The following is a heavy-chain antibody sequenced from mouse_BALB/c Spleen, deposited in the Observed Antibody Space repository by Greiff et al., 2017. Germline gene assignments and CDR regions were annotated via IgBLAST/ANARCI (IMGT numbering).Heavy chain of an antibody. J-gene: IGHJ3*01. CDR3: TRGSYDGGAY. V-gene: IGHV5-6-4*01. D-gene: IGHD2-3*01. CDR2: ISSGGSYT. Sequence: EVQRVESGGGLVKPGGSLKLSCAASGFTFSSYTMSWVRQTPEKRLEWVATISSGGSYTYYPDSVKGRFTISRDNAKNTLYLQMSSLKSEDTAMYYCTRGSYDGGAYWGQGTLVTVSA. CDR1: GFTFSSYT.